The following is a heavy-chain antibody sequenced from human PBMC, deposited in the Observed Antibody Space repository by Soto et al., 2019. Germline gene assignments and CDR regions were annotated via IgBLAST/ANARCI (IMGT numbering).Heavy chain of an antibody. CDR1: GGSISSGGYY. J-gene: IGHJ5*02. V-gene: IGHV4-31*03. CDR2: IYYSGST. Sequence: SETLSLTCTVSGGSISSGGYYWSWIRQHPGKGLEWIGYIYYSGSTYYNPSLKSRVTISVDTSKNQFSLKLSSVTAADTAVYYCARGGDYYDSSGTWGSNWFDPWGQGTLVTVS. CDR3: ARGGDYYDSSGTWGSNWFDP. D-gene: IGHD3-22*01.